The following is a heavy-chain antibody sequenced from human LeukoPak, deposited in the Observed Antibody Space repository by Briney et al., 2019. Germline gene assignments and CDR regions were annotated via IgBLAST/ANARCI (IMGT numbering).Heavy chain of an antibody. CDR2: IYPGDSDT. V-gene: IGHV5-51*01. D-gene: IGHD2-15*01. Sequence: GESLKISCKGFGYGFNNYWIGWVRQMPGKGLEWMGIIYPGDSDTRYSPSFQGQVTISADKSISTAYLQWSSLKASDTAMYYCARRYCSGGSCYFDYWGQGTLVTVSS. J-gene: IGHJ4*02. CDR1: GYGFNNYW. CDR3: ARRYCSGGSCYFDY.